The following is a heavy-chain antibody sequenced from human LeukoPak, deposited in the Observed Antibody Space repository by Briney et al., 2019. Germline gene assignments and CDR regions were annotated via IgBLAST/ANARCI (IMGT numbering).Heavy chain of an antibody. CDR1: GGSISSYY. D-gene: IGHD5-18*01. CDR3: ARVTPFQTLQLWTYYYGMDV. V-gene: IGHV4-59*01. Sequence: PSETLSLTCTVSGGSISSYYWSWIRQPPGKGLEWIGHIYYSGSTNYNPSLKSRVTISVDTSKNQFSLKLSSVTAADTAVYYCARVTPFQTLQLWTYYYGMDVWGKGTTVTVSS. J-gene: IGHJ6*04. CDR2: IYYSGST.